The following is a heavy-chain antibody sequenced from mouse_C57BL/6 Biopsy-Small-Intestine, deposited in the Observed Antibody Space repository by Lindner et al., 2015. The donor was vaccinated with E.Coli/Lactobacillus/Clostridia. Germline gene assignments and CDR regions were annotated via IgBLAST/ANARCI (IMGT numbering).Heavy chain of an antibody. Sequence: VQLQESGAELVRPETSVKVSCKASGYAFTNYLIEWIKQRPGQGLEWIGVINPGSGGTNYNEKFKGKATLTADKSSSTAYMQFSSLTSEDSAIYYCARSGVTTGYYFDYWGQGTTLTVSS. CDR2: INPGSGGT. CDR1: GYAFTNYL. V-gene: IGHV1-54*01. D-gene: IGHD2-2*01. J-gene: IGHJ2*01. CDR3: ARSGVTTGYYFDY.